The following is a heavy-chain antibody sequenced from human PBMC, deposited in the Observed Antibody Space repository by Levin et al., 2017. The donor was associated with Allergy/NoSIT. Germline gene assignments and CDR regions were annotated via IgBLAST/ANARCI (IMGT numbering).Heavy chain of an antibody. CDR1: GYTFTGYY. V-gene: IGHV1-2*02. CDR3: ASETGYCSGGSCDLAGMDV. J-gene: IGHJ6*02. D-gene: IGHD2-15*01. Sequence: GESLKISCKASGYTFTGYYMHWVRQAPGQGLEWMGWINPNSGGTNYAQKFQGRVTMTRDTSISTAYMELSRLRSDDTAVYYCASETGYCSGGSCDLAGMDVWGQGTTVTVSS. CDR2: INPNSGGT.